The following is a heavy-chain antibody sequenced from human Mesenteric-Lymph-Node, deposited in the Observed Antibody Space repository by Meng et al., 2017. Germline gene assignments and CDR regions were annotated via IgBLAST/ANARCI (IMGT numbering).Heavy chain of an antibody. CDR2: IYHSGST. V-gene: IGHV4-4*02. D-gene: IGHD3-22*01. CDR1: GGSIRNGEW. Sequence: QEQGPSLVTSSGPVALTCDVSGGSIRNGEWLSWVRQAPGKVLEWIGEIYHSGSTNYNPSLKSRVTISVDKSQNHFSLRLSSVTAADTAVYYCARGYYDSSGYGYWYFDLWGRGTLVTVSS. CDR3: ARGYYDSSGYGYWYFDL. J-gene: IGHJ2*01.